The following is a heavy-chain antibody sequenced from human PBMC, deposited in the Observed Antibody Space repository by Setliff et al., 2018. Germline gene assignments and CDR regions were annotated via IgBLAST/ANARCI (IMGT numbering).Heavy chain of an antibody. CDR2: IYNSGTT. J-gene: IGHJ5*01. Sequence: SETLSLTCIVAGDSISNTGYYWGWIRRPPGKGLEWIGRIYNSGTTNYNPSLKSRVTISADTSNNSLSLNLFSVTAADTAVYYCAGRDYSGGDSWGHGTLVTVS. CDR1: GDSISNTGYY. V-gene: IGHV4-39*02. D-gene: IGHD4-4*01. CDR3: AGRDYSGGDS.